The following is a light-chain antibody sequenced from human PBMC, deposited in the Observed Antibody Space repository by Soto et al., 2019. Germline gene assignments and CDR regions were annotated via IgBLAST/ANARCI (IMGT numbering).Light chain of an antibody. J-gene: IGKJ2*01. Sequence: EIVMTQSPATLSVSPGERATVSCRASQTINSNLAWYQQKPGQAPRLLIHGASTRATGVPARYSGSGSGTEFPLTISSLQSAVFAVYYCQQYHNWPPQYTFGQGTKLQI. CDR1: QTINSN. V-gene: IGKV3-15*01. CDR2: GAS. CDR3: QQYHNWPPQYT.